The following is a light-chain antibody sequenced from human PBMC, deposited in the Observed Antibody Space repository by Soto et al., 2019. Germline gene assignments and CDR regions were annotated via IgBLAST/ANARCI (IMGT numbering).Light chain of an antibody. CDR2: DVS. CDR1: QSVSTY. V-gene: IGKV3-11*01. Sequence: EIVLTQSPATVSLSPGERDTPSCRASQSVSTYLAWYQQRPGQAPRLLIYDVSNRATGIPARFSGSGSGTDFTLTISSLEPEDFAVYDCQQYGGSPRTVGQGTKVDIK. CDR3: QQYGGSPRT. J-gene: IGKJ1*01.